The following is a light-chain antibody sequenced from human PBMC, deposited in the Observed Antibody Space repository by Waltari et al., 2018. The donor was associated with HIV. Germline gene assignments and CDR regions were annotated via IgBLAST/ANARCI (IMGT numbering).Light chain of an antibody. CDR3: QHDGTSPPIYI. CDR1: QSVTTF. Sequence: EIVLTQSPGTVSLSPGDRATLSCRASQSVTTFLSWFQQKPGQAPRLLIYGASNRATGIPDRFSASGSGTDFILTISRLEPEDFAVYYCQHDGTSPPIYIFGQGTRLQI. CDR2: GAS. V-gene: IGKV3-20*01. J-gene: IGKJ2*01.